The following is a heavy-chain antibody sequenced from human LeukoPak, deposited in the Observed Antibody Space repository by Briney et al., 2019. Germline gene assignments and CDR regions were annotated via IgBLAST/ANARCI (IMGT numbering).Heavy chain of an antibody. CDR1: AYSISNGYY. Sequence: SETLSLTCTVSAYSISNGYYWGWIRQPPGKRLEWVGSIHSSGNTYYNPTLKRRVTISVDTSKNQFSLNLTSVTAADAAVYYCARDLGYSGFDWAPWGQGTLVTVSS. CDR2: IHSSGNT. D-gene: IGHD5-12*01. J-gene: IGHJ5*02. CDR3: ARDLGYSGFDWAP. V-gene: IGHV4-38-2*02.